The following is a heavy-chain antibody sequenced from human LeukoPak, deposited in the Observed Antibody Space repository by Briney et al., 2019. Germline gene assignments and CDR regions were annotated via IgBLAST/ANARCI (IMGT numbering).Heavy chain of an antibody. J-gene: IGHJ4*02. D-gene: IGHD1-26*01. CDR2: INPSGGST. V-gene: IGHV1-46*01. CDR3: AREGRGVGATSFDY. Sequence: GASVKVSCKASGYTFTSYYMHWVRQAPGQGLEWMGIINPSGGSTNYAQKFQGRVTITADKSTSTAYMELSSLRSEDTAVYYCAREGRGVGATSFDYWGQGTLVTVSS. CDR1: GYTFTSYY.